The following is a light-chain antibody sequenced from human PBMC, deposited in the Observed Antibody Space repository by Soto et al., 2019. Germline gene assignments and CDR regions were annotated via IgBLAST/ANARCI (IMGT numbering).Light chain of an antibody. Sequence: EIVLTQSPATLSLSPGERATLSCRASQSVSRYLAWYQQKPGQAPRLLIYDASNRATGIPARFSGSGSGTDFTLTISSLAPEDSAVYYCQQRSDWPSTFGGGTMVQIK. J-gene: IGKJ4*01. CDR2: DAS. CDR1: QSVSRY. CDR3: QQRSDWPST. V-gene: IGKV3-11*01.